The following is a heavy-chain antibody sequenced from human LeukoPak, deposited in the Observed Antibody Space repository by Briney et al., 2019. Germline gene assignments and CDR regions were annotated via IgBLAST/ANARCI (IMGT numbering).Heavy chain of an antibody. V-gene: IGHV4-59*01. J-gene: IGHJ4*02. CDR3: ASAGIVGSTPNY. D-gene: IGHD1-26*01. CDR1: GGSISDYY. Sequence: SETLSLTCSVSGGSISDYYWTWIRQPPGKGLEWIGHIFYSGGTIYNPTLKSRVTISVDTSKKQFSFRLSSVTAADTAVYFCASAGIVGSTPNYWGQGTLVTVSS. CDR2: IFYSGGT.